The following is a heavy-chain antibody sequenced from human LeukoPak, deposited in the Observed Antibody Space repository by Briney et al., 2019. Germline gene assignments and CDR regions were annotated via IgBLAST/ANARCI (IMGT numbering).Heavy chain of an antibody. CDR1: GGTFISYA. CDR3: ARDRLWEGGYFDY. J-gene: IGHJ4*02. CDR2: IIAIFGRA. D-gene: IGHD1-26*01. Sequence: ASVKVSCKDSGGTFISYAISWVRQARGQGLEGMGRIIAIFGRANYAQKFQGRVTITTEESTSTAYMELSSLRSEDTAVYYCARDRLWEGGYFDYWGQGTLVTVSS. V-gene: IGHV1-69*05.